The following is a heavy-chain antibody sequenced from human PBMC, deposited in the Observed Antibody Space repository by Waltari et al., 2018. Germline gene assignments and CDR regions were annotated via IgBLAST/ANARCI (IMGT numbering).Heavy chain of an antibody. J-gene: IGHJ4*02. D-gene: IGHD3-22*01. CDR3: ARHRLDRGDSFDF. V-gene: IGHV4-38-2*02. CDR2: IYHLGNT. CDR1: EYSISTGFY. Sequence: QVQLQESGPGLLKPSGTLSLTCSVSEYSISTGFYWGWVRQTPGKGLEWIGSIYHLGNTRYNPPLNSRAAVSMDMSKNQFSLRLTAVTAADTAVYYCARHRLDRGDSFDFWGQGVLVTVSS.